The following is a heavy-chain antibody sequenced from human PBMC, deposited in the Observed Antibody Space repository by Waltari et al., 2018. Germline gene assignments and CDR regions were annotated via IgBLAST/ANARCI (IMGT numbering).Heavy chain of an antibody. CDR1: GGSFSGYY. J-gene: IGHJ5*02. CDR3: ARGPVGSYYHNWFDP. V-gene: IGHV4-34*01. CDR2: INHSGST. D-gene: IGHD1-26*01. Sequence: QVQLQQWGAGLLKPSETLSLTCAVYGGSFSGYYWSWIRQPPGKGLGWIGEINHSGSTNYNPSLKSRVTISVDTSKNQFSLKLSSVTAADTAVYYCARGPVGSYYHNWFDPWGQGTLVTVSS.